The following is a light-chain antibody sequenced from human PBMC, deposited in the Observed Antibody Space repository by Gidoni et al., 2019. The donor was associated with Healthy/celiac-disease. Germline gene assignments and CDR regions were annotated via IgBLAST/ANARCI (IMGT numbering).Light chain of an antibody. CDR2: YDS. Sequence: SYVLTQPTTGPGAPGKTARITCGGNNIGSTSVHWYQQQPGQAPVLVIYYDSDRPSGIPERFSGSNSGNTATLTISRVEAGDEADYYCQVWDSSSDHWVFGGGTKLTVL. CDR3: QVWDSSSDHWV. CDR1: NIGSTS. V-gene: IGLV3-21*04. J-gene: IGLJ3*02.